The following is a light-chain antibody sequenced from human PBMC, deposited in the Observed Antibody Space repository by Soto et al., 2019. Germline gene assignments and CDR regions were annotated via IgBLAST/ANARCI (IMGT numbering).Light chain of an antibody. CDR1: QSVSSY. CDR2: DAS. CDR3: QQRSNWPPYT. V-gene: IGKV3-11*01. J-gene: IGKJ2*01. Sequence: EIVLTQSPATLSLSPGERATLSCRASQSVSSYLAWYQQKPAQAPRLLIYDASNRATGIPPRFSGSGSGTDFTLIISSLEAEDFAVYYCQQRSNWPPYTFGQGTKLEIK.